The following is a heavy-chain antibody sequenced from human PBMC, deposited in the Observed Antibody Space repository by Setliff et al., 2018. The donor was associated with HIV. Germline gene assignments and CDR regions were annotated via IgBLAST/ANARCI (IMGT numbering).Heavy chain of an antibody. J-gene: IGHJ4*02. Sequence: SETLSLTCTVSGGSISSYYWTWIRQPPGKGLEWIGYIYYSGSTNYNPSLKRRLTISIDTSKNQFSLKLNSVTAADTAVYYCARGVDGNYRKFFDNWGQGTLVTVSS. CDR2: IYYSGST. D-gene: IGHD1-26*01. V-gene: IGHV4-59*12. CDR1: GGSISSYY. CDR3: ARGVDGNYRKFFDN.